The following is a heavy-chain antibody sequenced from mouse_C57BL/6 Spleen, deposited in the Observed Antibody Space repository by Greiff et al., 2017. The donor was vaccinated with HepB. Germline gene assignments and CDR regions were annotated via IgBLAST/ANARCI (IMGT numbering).Heavy chain of an antibody. CDR3: ARARAQATRYYYAMDY. D-gene: IGHD3-2*02. J-gene: IGHJ4*01. V-gene: IGHV1-82*01. CDR2: IYPGDGDT. CDR1: GYAFSSSW. Sequence: VKLQESGPELVKPGASVKISCKASGYAFSSSWMNWVKQRPGKGLEWIGRIYPGDGDTNYNGKFKGKATLTADKSSSTAYMQLSSLTSEDSAVYFCARARAQATRYYYAMDYWGQGTSVTVSS.